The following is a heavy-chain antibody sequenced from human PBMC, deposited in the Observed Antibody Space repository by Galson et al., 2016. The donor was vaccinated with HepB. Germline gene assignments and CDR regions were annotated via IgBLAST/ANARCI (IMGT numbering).Heavy chain of an antibody. Sequence: SVKVSCKASGYTFTSYIMNWVLQAPGQRLEWMGWINAGNGNTKYSQKFQGRVTITKDTSASTAYTELSSLRCEDTAVYYCAARVRSRLGAWGQGTLVTVSS. CDR2: INAGNGNT. D-gene: IGHD6-13*01. CDR3: AARVRSRLGA. J-gene: IGHJ5*02. V-gene: IGHV1-3*01. CDR1: GYTFTSYI.